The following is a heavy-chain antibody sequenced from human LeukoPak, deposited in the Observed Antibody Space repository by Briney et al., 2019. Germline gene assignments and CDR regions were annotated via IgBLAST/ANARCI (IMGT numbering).Heavy chain of an antibody. CDR2: IYTDGTT. CDR1: GFIVSGDF. V-gene: IGHV3-53*01. Sequence: GGSLRLSCAASGFIVSGDFMSWVRQAPGKGLEWVSVIYTDGTTYYADSVQGRFTISRDNSKNTLYLQMNGLRAEDTAVYYCAKAQIRRLYSYGHGEGYYFDYWGQGTLVTVSS. CDR3: AKAQIRRLYSYGHGEGYYFDY. D-gene: IGHD5-18*01. J-gene: IGHJ4*02.